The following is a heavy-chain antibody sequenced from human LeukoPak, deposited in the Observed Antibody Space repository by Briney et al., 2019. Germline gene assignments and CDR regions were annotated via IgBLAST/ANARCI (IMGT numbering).Heavy chain of an antibody. CDR1: GYSISSGYY. CDR2: IYHSGST. V-gene: IGHV4-38-2*02. Sequence: KTSETLSLTCTVSGYSISSGYYWGWIRQPPGKGLEWIGSIYHSGSTYYNPSLKSRVTISVDTSKNQFSLKLSSVTAADTAVYYCATGLHIVGATTDFDYWGQGTLVTVSS. J-gene: IGHJ4*02. D-gene: IGHD1-26*01. CDR3: ATGLHIVGATTDFDY.